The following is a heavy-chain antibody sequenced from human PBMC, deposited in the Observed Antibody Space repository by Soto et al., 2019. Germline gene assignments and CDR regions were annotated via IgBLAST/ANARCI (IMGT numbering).Heavy chain of an antibody. CDR2: IYPGDSDT. Sequence: PGESLKISCKGSGYSFTSYWIGWVRQMPGKGLEWMGIIYPGDSDTRYSPSFQGQVTISADKSISTAYLQWSSLKASDTAMYYCARYGCYEAYYYYYGMDVWGQGTTVTVSS. J-gene: IGHJ6*02. CDR3: ARYGCYEAYYYYYGMDV. CDR1: GYSFTSYW. D-gene: IGHD5-12*01. V-gene: IGHV5-51*01.